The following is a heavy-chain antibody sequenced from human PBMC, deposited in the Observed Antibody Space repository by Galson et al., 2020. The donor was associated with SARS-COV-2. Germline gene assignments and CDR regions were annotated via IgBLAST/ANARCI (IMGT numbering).Heavy chain of an antibody. V-gene: IGHV3-48*01. CDR1: GFPFSSYS. CDR3: ATTGRGAFDI. CDR2: ISSSSSTI. Sequence: GESLKISCAASGFPFSSYSMNWVRQAPGKGLEWVSYISSSSSTIYYADSVKGRFTISRDNAKKSLYLQMNSLRAEDTAVYYCATTGRGAFDIWGQGTMVTVSS. D-gene: IGHD3-10*01. J-gene: IGHJ3*02.